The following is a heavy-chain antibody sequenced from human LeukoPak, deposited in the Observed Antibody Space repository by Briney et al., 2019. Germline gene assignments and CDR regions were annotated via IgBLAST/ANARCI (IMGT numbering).Heavy chain of an antibody. D-gene: IGHD1-26*01. CDR2: IKSDTDGGTT. CDR3: TISRSHIEY. Sequence: PGGSLRLSCAASGFTFTYAWMSWVRQAPGKGLEWVGRIKSDTDGGTTAYGSPGNGRFTISRYDSKKTLYLQINSLETEDTAIYYCTISRSHIEYWGQGTLVTVSS. J-gene: IGHJ4*02. V-gene: IGHV3-15*01. CDR1: GFTFTYAW.